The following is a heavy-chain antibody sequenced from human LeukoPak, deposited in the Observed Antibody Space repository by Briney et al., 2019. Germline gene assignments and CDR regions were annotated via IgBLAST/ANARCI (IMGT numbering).Heavy chain of an antibody. CDR1: GGSLSSSSYY. J-gene: IGHJ3*02. Sequence: SETLSLTCTVSGGSLSSSSYYWGWIRQPPGKGLEWIGSIYYSGSTYYNPSLKSRVTISVDTSKNQFSLKLSSVTAADTAVYYCARERVFGITMIVVVIYAFDIWGQGTMVTVSS. D-gene: IGHD3-22*01. CDR2: IYYSGST. CDR3: ARERVFGITMIVVVIYAFDI. V-gene: IGHV4-39*02.